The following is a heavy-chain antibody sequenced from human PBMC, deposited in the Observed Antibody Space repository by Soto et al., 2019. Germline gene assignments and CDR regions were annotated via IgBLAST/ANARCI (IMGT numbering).Heavy chain of an antibody. D-gene: IGHD5-18*01. J-gene: IGHJ6*02. V-gene: IGHV1-69*13. CDR1: GCSFTYT. Sequence: GASVKVSCKASGCSFTYTLSWVRQAPGQGLEWMGGFIPIFGTANYAQKFLGRVTITADESSKTASMEVITMRSADTTVYYCARLPNHGTYGMDVWGQGTTVTVSS. CDR3: ARLPNHGTYGMDV. CDR2: FIPIFGTA.